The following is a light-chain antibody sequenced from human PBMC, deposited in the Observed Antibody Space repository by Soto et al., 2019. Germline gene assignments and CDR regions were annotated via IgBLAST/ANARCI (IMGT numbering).Light chain of an antibody. CDR2: DVS. CDR1: ISDVGGYNY. Sequence: QSALTQPASVSGSPGQSITISCTGTISDVGGYNYVSWYQQHPGKAPKLMIYDVSNRPSGVSNRFSGSKSGNTASLTISGLQAEDEADYYCSSYTSSRTYVFGTGTKVTVL. J-gene: IGLJ1*01. CDR3: SSYTSSRTYV. V-gene: IGLV2-14*03.